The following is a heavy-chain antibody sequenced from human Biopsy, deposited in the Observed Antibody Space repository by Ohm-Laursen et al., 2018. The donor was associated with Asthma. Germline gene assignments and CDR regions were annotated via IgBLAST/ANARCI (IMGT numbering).Heavy chain of an antibody. CDR3: ARKAGSCISRTCYSLDF. V-gene: IGHV1-69*13. Sequence: GASVKVSCKSLGGTFNTYVIGWVRQAPGQGLEWMGWLKSVFGTTTYPQKFQDRVTITADDSTSTVYMELSSLRSEDTAVYYCARKAGSCISRTCYSLDFWGQGTLVTVSS. CDR2: LKSVFGTT. D-gene: IGHD2-2*01. CDR1: GGTFNTYV. J-gene: IGHJ4*02.